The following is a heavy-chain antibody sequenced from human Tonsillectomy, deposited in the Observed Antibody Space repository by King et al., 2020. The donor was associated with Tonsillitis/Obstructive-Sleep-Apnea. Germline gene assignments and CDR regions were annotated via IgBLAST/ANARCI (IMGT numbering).Heavy chain of an antibody. J-gene: IGHJ4*02. CDR2: IIPIFGTA. CDR1: GGTFSSYA. V-gene: IGHV1-69*01. Sequence: QVQLVESGAEVKKPGSSVKVSCKASGGTFSSYAISWVRQAPGQGLEWMGGIIPIFGTANYAQKYQGRVTITADESTSTAYMELSSLRSEDTAVYYCARTLGYCSSTSCPPEYWGQGTLVTVSS. CDR3: ARTLGYCSSTSCPPEY. D-gene: IGHD2-2*01.